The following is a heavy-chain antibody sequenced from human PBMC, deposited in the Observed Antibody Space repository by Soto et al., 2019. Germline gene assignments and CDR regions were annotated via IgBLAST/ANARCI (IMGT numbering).Heavy chain of an antibody. J-gene: IGHJ6*02. CDR1: GFTFSSYG. CDR3: ARDLEGGIWVRYYYGMDV. Sequence: GSLRLSCAASGFTFSSYGMHWVRQAPGKGLEWVAVIWYDGSNKYYADSVKGRFTISRDNSKNTLYLQMNSLRAEDTAVYYCARDLEGGIWVRYYYGMDVWGQGTTVTVSS. V-gene: IGHV3-33*01. CDR2: IWYDGSNK. D-gene: IGHD1-26*01.